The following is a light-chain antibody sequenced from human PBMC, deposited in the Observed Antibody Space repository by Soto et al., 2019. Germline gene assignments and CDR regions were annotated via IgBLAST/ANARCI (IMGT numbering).Light chain of an antibody. Sequence: QSVLTQPASVSGSPGQSITISCSGTSSDIGSYDHVAWYQQFPGKSPKLIIYAVSDRPSGVSDRFSGSKSGILASLTISGLQTEDEADYYCISYTDRQSYLFGTGTKLTVL. J-gene: IGLJ1*01. CDR3: ISYTDRQSYL. CDR2: AVS. V-gene: IGLV2-14*03. CDR1: SSDIGSYDH.